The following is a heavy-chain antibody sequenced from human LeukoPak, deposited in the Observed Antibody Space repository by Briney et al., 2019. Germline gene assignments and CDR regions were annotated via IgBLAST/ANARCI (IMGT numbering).Heavy chain of an antibody. Sequence: PSETLSLTCAVSGGSISSTTSYWAWIRQPPGKGLEWIGSIYYTGRTHYIPSLKSRVTISLDTSKNQFSLSLSSVTAADTAVYYCATQAAGGPLDYWGQGTLVTVSS. CDR1: GGSISSTTSY. D-gene: IGHD2-15*01. V-gene: IGHV4-39*01. J-gene: IGHJ4*02. CDR2: IYYTGRT. CDR3: ATQAAGGPLDY.